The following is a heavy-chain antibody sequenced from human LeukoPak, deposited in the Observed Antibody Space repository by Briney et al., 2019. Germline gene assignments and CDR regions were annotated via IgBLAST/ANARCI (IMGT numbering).Heavy chain of an antibody. V-gene: IGHV4-39*01. CDR2: IYSRGDT. J-gene: IGHJ4*02. CDR3: VRHTYSGYDLNY. D-gene: IGHD5-12*01. CDR1: GASFSGNSDY. Sequence: SETLSLTCTVSGASFSGNSDYWGCIRQPPGKGPEWIGSIYSRGDTYYNPSPKSRVTISVDTSKNQCSLTLTSLRAADTAVYDCVRHTYSGYDLNYWGQGTLVTVSS.